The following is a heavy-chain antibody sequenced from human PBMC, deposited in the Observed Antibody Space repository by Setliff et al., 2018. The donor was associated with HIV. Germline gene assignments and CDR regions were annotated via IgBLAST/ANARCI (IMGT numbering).Heavy chain of an antibody. D-gene: IGHD4-4*01. CDR1: GFIFGDYS. CDR3: ARGGNDYSFRHFDY. CDR2: IRNKAYAGTT. V-gene: IGHV3-49*04. J-gene: IGHJ4*02. Sequence: GGSLRLSCTASGFIFGDYSMTWVRQAPGKGLEWIGFIRNKAYAGTTEYAASVKGRFTISRDDSKNTTYLQMNSLRTEDTAIYYCARGGNDYSFRHFDYWGQGTPVTVSS.